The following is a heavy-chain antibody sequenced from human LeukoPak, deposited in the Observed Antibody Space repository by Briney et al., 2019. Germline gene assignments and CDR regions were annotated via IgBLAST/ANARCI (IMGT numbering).Heavy chain of an antibody. CDR2: IYPGGSA. V-gene: IGHV4-4*09. J-gene: IGHJ6*03. CDR3: ARYNGPNYYSYYMDV. Sequence: SETLSLTCTVSGGSINTYYWSWIRQPPGKGLEWIGYIYPGGSANYNPSLESRVSISVDTPKNQFSLKLFSVTAADAAVYYCARYNGPNYYSYYMDVWGKGTTVTVSS. CDR1: GGSINTYY. D-gene: IGHD2-8*01.